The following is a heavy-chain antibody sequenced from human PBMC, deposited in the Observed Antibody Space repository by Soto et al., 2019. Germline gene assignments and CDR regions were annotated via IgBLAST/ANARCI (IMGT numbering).Heavy chain of an antibody. Sequence: GESLKISCKGSGYSFTSYWIGWVRQMPGKGLEWMGIIYPGDSDTRYSPSFQGQVTISADKSIRTAYLKWSSLKASDTAMYYCARLKNRGGAADGEFGFRSWFDPWGQGTLVTVSS. CDR2: IYPGDSDT. V-gene: IGHV5-51*01. J-gene: IGHJ5*02. D-gene: IGHD6-13*01. CDR1: GYSFTSYW. CDR3: ARLKNRGGAADGEFGFRSWFDP.